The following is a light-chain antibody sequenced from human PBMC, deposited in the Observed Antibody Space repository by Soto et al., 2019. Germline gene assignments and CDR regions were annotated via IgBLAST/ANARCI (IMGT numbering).Light chain of an antibody. CDR1: QSVSSNY. J-gene: IGKJ1*01. CDR3: HQHGGSPET. CDR2: GAS. Sequence: EIVLTQSPGTLSLSPGESATLSCRASQSVSSNYLAWYQQKPGQALRLLIYGASSRATGIPDKFSGSASGTDFTLTISGLEPEDSGIYHCHQHGGSPETFGQGTKVDIK. V-gene: IGKV3-20*01.